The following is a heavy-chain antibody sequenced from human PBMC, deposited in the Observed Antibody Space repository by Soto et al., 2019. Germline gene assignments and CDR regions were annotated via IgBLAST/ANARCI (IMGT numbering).Heavy chain of an antibody. CDR2: IYYSGST. CDR3: ARRADYDSSGFQEAFDM. D-gene: IGHD3-22*01. J-gene: IGHJ3*02. CDR1: GYSISSSNW. V-gene: IGHV4-28*01. Sequence: SETLSLTCAVSGYSISSSNWWGWIRQPPGKGLAWIGYIYYSGSTYYNPSLKSRVTMSVDTSKNQFSLKLSSVTAVDTAVYYCARRADYDSSGFQEAFDMWGDGTIVTVS.